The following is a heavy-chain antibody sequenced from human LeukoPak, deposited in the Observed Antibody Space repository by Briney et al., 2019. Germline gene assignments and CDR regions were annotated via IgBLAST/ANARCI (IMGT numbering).Heavy chain of an antibody. V-gene: IGHV7-4-1*02. J-gene: IGHJ5*02. D-gene: IGHD3-9*01. CDR2: INTNTGNP. CDR1: GYTFTTYA. CDR3: ARDGGVYDMSNWFDP. Sequence: ASVKVSCKASGYTFTTYAMNWVRQAPGQGLEWMGWINTNTGNPTYAQGFTGRFVFSLDTSVTTAYLQINSLKSEDTAVYYCARDGGVYDMSNWFDPWGQGTLVTVSS.